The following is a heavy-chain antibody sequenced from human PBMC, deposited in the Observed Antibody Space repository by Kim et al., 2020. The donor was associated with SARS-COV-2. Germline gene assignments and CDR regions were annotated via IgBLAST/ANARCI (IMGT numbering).Heavy chain of an antibody. D-gene: IGHD1-1*01. J-gene: IGHJ4*02. CDR1: GYTFTGYY. Sequence: ASVKVSCKASGYTFTGYYLHWVRQAPGQGLEWMGWINSNTGDINYAQMFQGRVTMTRDTSISAVYMELRSLRSDDTAVYFCARAKPTGTVGPFWDYWGQGTLVTVSS. CDR2: INSNTGDI. CDR3: ARAKPTGTVGPFWDY. V-gene: IGHV1-2*02.